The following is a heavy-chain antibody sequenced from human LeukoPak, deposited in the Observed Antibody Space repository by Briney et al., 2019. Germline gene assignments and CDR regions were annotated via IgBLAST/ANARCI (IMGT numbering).Heavy chain of an antibody. V-gene: IGHV3-7*01. CDR3: ATTSSSGWASFDY. D-gene: IGHD6-19*01. CDR1: GFTFSSYA. Sequence: GGSLRLSCAASGFTFSSYAMSWVRQAPGKGLEWVANIKQDGSEKYYVDSVKGRFTISRDNTKNSLYLQMNSLRAEDTAVYYCATTSSSGWASFDYWGQGTLVTVSS. J-gene: IGHJ4*02. CDR2: IKQDGSEK.